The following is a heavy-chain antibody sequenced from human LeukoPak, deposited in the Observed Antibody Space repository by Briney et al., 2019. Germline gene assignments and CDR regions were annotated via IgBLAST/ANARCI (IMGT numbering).Heavy chain of an antibody. CDR2: IIPIFGTA. D-gene: IGHD2-15*01. CDR3: ARGDSGGRYYYYYGMDV. V-gene: IGHV1-69*01. CDR1: GGTFSSYA. Sequence: GSSVKVSCKASGGTFSSYAISWVRQAPGQGLEWMGGIIPIFGTANYAQKFQGRVTITADESTSTAYMELSSLRSEDTAVYYCARGDSGGRYYYYYGMDVWGQGTTVTVS. J-gene: IGHJ6*02.